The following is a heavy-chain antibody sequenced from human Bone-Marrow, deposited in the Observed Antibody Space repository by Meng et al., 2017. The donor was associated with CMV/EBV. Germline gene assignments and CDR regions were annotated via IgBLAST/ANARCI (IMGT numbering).Heavy chain of an antibody. Sequence: GSLKISCAASGFTFSSYWMSWVRQTPGKGLEWVSLVYRNGSTSYADSVKGRFTISRDTFTNMLYLQMDSLRPEDAAIYYCTTDYSRTSGWYVLAHCGHGTRVTVSS. CDR3: TTDYSRTSGWYVLAH. V-gene: IGHV3-66*02. D-gene: IGHD6-19*01. CDR1: GFTFSSYW. CDR2: VYRNGST. J-gene: IGHJ4*01.